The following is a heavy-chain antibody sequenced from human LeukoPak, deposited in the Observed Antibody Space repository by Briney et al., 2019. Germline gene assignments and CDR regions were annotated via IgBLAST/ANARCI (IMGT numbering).Heavy chain of an antibody. CDR3: ARTAGKGDYVGWFDP. D-gene: IGHD4-17*01. CDR1: SASISSSPYF. Sequence: SETLSLTCTVSSASISSSPYFWAWIRQSPGKGLEWIATISYSATTYYNPSLKSRVTISVDTSKNHFSLRLTSVTAADTAVYYCARTAGKGDYVGWFDPWGQGTLVTVSS. V-gene: IGHV4-39*07. CDR2: ISYSATT. J-gene: IGHJ5*02.